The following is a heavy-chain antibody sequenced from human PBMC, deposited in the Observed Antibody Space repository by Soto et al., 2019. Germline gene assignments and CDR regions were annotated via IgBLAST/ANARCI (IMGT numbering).Heavy chain of an antibody. Sequence: SVKVSCKASGFTFTSSAVQWVRQARGQRLEWIGWIVVGSGNTNYAQKFQERVTITRDMSTSTAYMELSSLRSEDTAVYYCAADFSAAAGTTTSYMDVWGQVTTVTVSS. J-gene: IGHJ6*02. V-gene: IGHV1-58*01. CDR3: AADFSAAAGTTTSYMDV. CDR1: GFTFTSSA. D-gene: IGHD6-13*01. CDR2: IVVGSGNT.